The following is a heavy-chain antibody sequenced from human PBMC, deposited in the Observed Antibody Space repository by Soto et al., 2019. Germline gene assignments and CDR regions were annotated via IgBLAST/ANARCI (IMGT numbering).Heavy chain of an antibody. V-gene: IGHV4-34*01. Sequence: SETLSLTCAVYGGSFSGYHWSWIRQPPGKGLEWIGEINHSGSTRYNPSLKSRVTISVDTSNNQFSLKLSSVTAADTAVYYCARVWAYSTSSYKFDYWGHGALATVSS. CDR2: INHSGST. CDR1: GGSFSGYH. J-gene: IGHJ4*01. CDR3: ARVWAYSTSSYKFDY. D-gene: IGHD6-13*01.